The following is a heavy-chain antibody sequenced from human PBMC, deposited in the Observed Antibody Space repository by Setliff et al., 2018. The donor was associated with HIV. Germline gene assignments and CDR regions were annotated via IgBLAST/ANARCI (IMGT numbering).Heavy chain of an antibody. Sequence: ASVKVSCKASGYTFSAYYMHWVRQAPGQGPEWMGWINPKNGGTNLAHKFQGRVTMARVTSLSTAYMELSRLRSDDTAVYYCAREERTYFDRRGSRWFFDLWGRGTLVTVSS. CDR1: GYTFSAYY. D-gene: IGHD3-22*01. J-gene: IGHJ2*01. CDR2: INPKNGGT. CDR3: AREERTYFDRRGSRWFFDL. V-gene: IGHV1-2*02.